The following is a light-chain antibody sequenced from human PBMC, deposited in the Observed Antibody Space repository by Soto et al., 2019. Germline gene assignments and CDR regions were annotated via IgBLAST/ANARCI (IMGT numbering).Light chain of an antibody. V-gene: IGKV3-20*01. J-gene: IGKJ2*01. CDR2: GAS. Sequence: EIVLTQSPGTLSLSPGERATLSCRASQSVSSSYLAWYQQKPGQAPRLLMYGASSRATGIPDRFSGSGSGTDFTLRISRLEPEDFAVYYCQQYGNSPRTFGQGTELEIK. CDR1: QSVSSSY. CDR3: QQYGNSPRT.